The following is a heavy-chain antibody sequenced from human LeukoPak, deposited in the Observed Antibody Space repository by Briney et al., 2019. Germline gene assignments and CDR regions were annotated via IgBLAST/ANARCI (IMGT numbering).Heavy chain of an antibody. CDR2: VNHSGST. Sequence: SETLSLTCAVYGGSFSGYYWSWIRQAPGKGVEWIGEVNHSGSTNYNPSLKTRVTISVDTSKNQFSLKQSSVTAADTAVYYCAREAQKYCSGGSCYGPGDYWGQGTLVTVSS. V-gene: IGHV4-34*01. CDR1: GGSFSGYY. CDR3: AREAQKYCSGGSCYGPGDY. D-gene: IGHD2-15*01. J-gene: IGHJ4*02.